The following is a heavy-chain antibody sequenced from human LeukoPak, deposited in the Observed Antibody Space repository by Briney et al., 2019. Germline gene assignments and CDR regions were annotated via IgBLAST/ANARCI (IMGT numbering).Heavy chain of an antibody. CDR1: GFTFSSYG. Sequence: GGSLRLSCAASGFTFSSYGMHWVRRAPGKGLEWVAFIRYDGSNKYYADSVKGRFTISRDNSKNTLYLQMNSLRAEDTAVYYCAGNYYGSGSPYYYYYMDVWGKGTTVTISS. J-gene: IGHJ6*03. CDR3: AGNYYGSGSPYYYYYMDV. CDR2: IRYDGSNK. V-gene: IGHV3-30*02. D-gene: IGHD3-10*01.